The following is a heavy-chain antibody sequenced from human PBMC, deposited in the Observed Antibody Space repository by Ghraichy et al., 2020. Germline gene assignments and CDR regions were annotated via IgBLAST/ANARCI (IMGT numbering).Heavy chain of an antibody. CDR1: GLTFSTYT. J-gene: IGHJ6*03. CDR2: ISSTGTYI. Sequence: GESLNISCAASGLTFSTYTMNWVRQAPGKGLEWISSISSTGTYIYYADSVQGRFTISRDNAKKSLFLQMNSLRAEDTAVYYCARVVVPAASFYFYYMDVWGKGTTVIVSS. CDR3: ARVVVPAASFYFYYMDV. D-gene: IGHD2-2*01. V-gene: IGHV3-21*01.